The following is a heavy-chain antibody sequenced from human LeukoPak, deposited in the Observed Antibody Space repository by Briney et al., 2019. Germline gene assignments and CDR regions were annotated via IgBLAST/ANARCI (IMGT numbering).Heavy chain of an antibody. J-gene: IGHJ5*02. CDR3: ARAVVVPAAIYGNWFDP. D-gene: IGHD2-2*02. CDR1: GGTFSSYA. Sequence: ASVKVSCKASGGTFSSYAIGWVRQGPGQGLEWMGGIIPIFGTANYAKKFQGRVTITTDESTSTAYMELSSLRSEDTAVYYCARAVVVPAAIYGNWFDPWGQGTLVTVSS. CDR2: IIPIFGTA. V-gene: IGHV1-69*05.